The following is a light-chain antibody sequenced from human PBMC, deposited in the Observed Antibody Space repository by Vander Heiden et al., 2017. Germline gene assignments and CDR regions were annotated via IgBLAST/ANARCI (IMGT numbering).Light chain of an antibody. CDR3: QQCAASPVT. CDR1: QNAYSNF. V-gene: IGKV3-20*01. CDR2: GTS. J-gene: IGKJ1*01. Sequence: EIVLTQPPGTLFLSPGDSATLSCRASQNAYSNFLAWYQQKPGQPPSLLIYGTSSRAAGVPDRFSGSGSGTDFTLTISRLEPEDFAVYYCQQCAASPVTFGRGTKVELK.